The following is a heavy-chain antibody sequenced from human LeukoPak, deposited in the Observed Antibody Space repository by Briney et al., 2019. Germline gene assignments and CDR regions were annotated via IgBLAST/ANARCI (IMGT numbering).Heavy chain of an antibody. CDR3: ARDPGYYDILTGYSAVNWFDP. Sequence: GGSLRLSCAASGFTFSSYNMNWVRQAPGKGLEWVANIKQDGSEKYYVDSVKGRFTISRDNAKNSLYLQMNSLRAEDTAVYYCARDPGYYDILTGYSAVNWFDPWGQGTLVTVSS. D-gene: IGHD3-9*01. CDR2: IKQDGSEK. CDR1: GFTFSSYN. J-gene: IGHJ5*02. V-gene: IGHV3-7*01.